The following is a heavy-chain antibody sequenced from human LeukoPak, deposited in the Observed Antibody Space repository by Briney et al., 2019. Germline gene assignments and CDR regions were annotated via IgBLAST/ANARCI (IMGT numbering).Heavy chain of an antibody. CDR1: GGSISSYY. CDR3: ARDKRLGYCSSTSCQYYYYYYGMDV. D-gene: IGHD2-2*01. Sequence: PSETLSLTCTVSGGSISSYYWSWIRQPPGKGLEWIGYMYYSGSTNYNPSLKSRVTISVDTSKNQFSLKLSSVTAADLAVYYCARDKRLGYCSSTSCQYYYYYYGMDVWGQGTTVTVSS. J-gene: IGHJ6*02. V-gene: IGHV4-59*01. CDR2: MYYSGST.